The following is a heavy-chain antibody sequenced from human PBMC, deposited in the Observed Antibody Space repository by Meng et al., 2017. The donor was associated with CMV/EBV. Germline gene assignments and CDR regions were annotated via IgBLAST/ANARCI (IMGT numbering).Heavy chain of an antibody. CDR1: GYSFTGYY. CDR3: GRGGIAVAGTYDY. Sequence: ASVKVSCKASGYSFTGYYMHWVRQAPGQGLEWMGWINPNSGGTNYAQKFQGRVTMTRDTSISTAYMELSRLRSDDTAVYYCGRGGIAVAGTYDYWGQGTLVTVSS. D-gene: IGHD6-19*01. J-gene: IGHJ4*02. V-gene: IGHV1-2*02. CDR2: INPNSGGT.